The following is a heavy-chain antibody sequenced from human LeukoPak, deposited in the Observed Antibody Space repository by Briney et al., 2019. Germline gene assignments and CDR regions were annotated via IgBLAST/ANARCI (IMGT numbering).Heavy chain of an antibody. CDR2: ISHSGST. Sequence: TSETLSLTCAVYGGSFSGYYWSWIRQPPGKGLEWIGEISHSGSTNYNPSLKSRVTISVDTSKNQFSLKLSSVTAADTAVYYCARGRRLLWFREPHFDYWGQGTLVTVSS. CDR1: GGSFSGYY. CDR3: ARGRRLLWFREPHFDY. V-gene: IGHV4-34*01. J-gene: IGHJ4*02. D-gene: IGHD3-10*01.